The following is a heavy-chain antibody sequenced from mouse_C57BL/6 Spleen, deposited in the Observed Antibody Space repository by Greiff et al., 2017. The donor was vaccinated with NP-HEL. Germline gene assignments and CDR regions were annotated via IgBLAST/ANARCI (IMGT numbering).Heavy chain of an antibody. CDR2: IYPGSGST. V-gene: IGHV1-55*01. D-gene: IGHD1-1*01. Sequence: QVQLQQPGAELVKPGASVKMSCKASGYTFTSYWITWVKQRPGQGLEWIGDIYPGSGSTNYNEKFKSKATLTVDTSSSTAYMQLSSLTSEDSAGYYCARGRGLGSSYLYAMDYWGQGTSVTVSS. CDR3: ARGRGLGSSYLYAMDY. CDR1: GYTFTSYW. J-gene: IGHJ4*01.